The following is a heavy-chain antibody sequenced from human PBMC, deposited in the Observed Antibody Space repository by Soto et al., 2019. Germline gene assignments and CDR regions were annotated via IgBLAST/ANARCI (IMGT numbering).Heavy chain of an antibody. CDR1: GYTFTSYG. Sequence: ASVKVSCKASGYTFTSYGISWVRQAPGQGLEWMGIINPSGGSTSYAQKFQGRVTMTRDTSTSTVYMELSSLRSEDTAVYYCARDPNIVVVPAAYWFDPWGQGTLVTVSS. V-gene: IGHV1-46*01. D-gene: IGHD2-2*01. CDR2: INPSGGST. J-gene: IGHJ5*02. CDR3: ARDPNIVVVPAAYWFDP.